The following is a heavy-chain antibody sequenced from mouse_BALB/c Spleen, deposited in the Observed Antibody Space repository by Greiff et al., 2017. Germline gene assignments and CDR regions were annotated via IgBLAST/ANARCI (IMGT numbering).Heavy chain of an antibody. CDR1: GFSLTSYG. J-gene: IGHJ4*01. CDR2: IWSGGST. V-gene: IGHV2-2*02. D-gene: IGHD2-12*01. CDR3: ARIFTTVYAMDY. Sequence: VMLVESGPGLVQPSQSLSITCTVSGFSLTSYGVHWVRQSPGKGLEWLGVIWSGGSTDYNAAFISRLSISKDNSKSQVFFKMNSLQANDTAIYYCARIFTTVYAMDYWGQGTSVTVSS.